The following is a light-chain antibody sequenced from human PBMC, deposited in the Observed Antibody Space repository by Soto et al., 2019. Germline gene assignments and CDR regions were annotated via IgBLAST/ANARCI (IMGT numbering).Light chain of an antibody. Sequence: DIQMTQSPASLSASVGDRVTITCRASQGISDYLAWYQQKAGKVPKLLIFAASTLQSGVPSRFSGSGSGTDFTLTISSLQPEDVATYYCQKYNSAPYTFGQGTKLEIK. CDR3: QKYNSAPYT. CDR2: AAS. CDR1: QGISDY. V-gene: IGKV1-27*01. J-gene: IGKJ2*01.